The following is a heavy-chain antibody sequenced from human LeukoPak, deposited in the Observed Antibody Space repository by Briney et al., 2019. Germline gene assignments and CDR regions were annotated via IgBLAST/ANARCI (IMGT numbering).Heavy chain of an antibody. J-gene: IGHJ5*02. CDR3: ARTPYYDFWSGYPWFDP. Sequence: GASVKVSCKASGYTFTGYYMHWVRQAPGQGLEWMGWINPNSGGTNYAQKFQGRVTMTRDTSISTAYMELSRLRSDDTAVYYCARTPYYDFWSGYPWFDPWGQGTLVTVSS. D-gene: IGHD3-3*01. CDR2: INPNSGGT. CDR1: GYTFTGYY. V-gene: IGHV1-2*02.